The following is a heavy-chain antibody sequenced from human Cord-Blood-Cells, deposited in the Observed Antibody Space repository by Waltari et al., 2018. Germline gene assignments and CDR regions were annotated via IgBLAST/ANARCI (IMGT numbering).Heavy chain of an antibody. D-gene: IGHD6-13*01. CDR1: AFTFCSSS. V-gene: IGHV3-21*01. Sequence: EVQLVESGGGLVKPGGSLRLSCAASAFTFCSSSIHWARQAPGKGLEWVSSISSSSSYIYYADSVKGRFTISRDNAKNSLYLQMNSLRAEDTAVYYCARVMRYSSSWDYWGQGTLVTVSS. CDR3: ARVMRYSSSWDY. CDR2: ISSSSSYI. J-gene: IGHJ4*02.